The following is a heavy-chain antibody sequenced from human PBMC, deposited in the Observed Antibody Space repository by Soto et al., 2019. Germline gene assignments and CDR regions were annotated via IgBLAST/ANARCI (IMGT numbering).Heavy chain of an antibody. J-gene: IGHJ4*02. CDR3: ANHLWFGEFSN. CDR1: GFTFSSYA. Sequence: EVQLLESGGGLVQPGGSLRLSCAASGFTFSSYAMSWVRQAPGKGLEWVSAISGSGGSTYYADSVKGRFTISRDNSKNTLYLQMNSLRAEDTAIYYCANHLWFGEFSNWGQGTLVTVSS. CDR2: ISGSGGST. D-gene: IGHD3-10*01. V-gene: IGHV3-23*01.